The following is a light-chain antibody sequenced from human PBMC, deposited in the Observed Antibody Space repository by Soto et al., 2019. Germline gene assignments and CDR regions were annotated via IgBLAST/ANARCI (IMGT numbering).Light chain of an antibody. Sequence: EIVMTQSPATLSVSPGGRATLSCRASQSVSSTLAWYQQKPGQAPRLLIYGASTRATGFPARFSGSGSGTEFTLTISSLQPDDFATYYCQQYNSYSPFTFGPGTKVDIK. CDR3: QQYNSYSPFT. CDR2: GAS. J-gene: IGKJ3*01. V-gene: IGKV3-15*01. CDR1: QSVSST.